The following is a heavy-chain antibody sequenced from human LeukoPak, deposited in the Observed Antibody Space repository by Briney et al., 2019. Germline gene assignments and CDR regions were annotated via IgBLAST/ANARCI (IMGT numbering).Heavy chain of an antibody. D-gene: IGHD3-10*02. CDR1: GGTFSSYA. J-gene: IGHJ4*02. Sequence: SVKVSCKASGGTFSSYAISWVRQAPGQGLEWMGRIIPIFGTANYAQKFQGRVTITTDESTSTAYMELSSLRSEDTAVYYYARDSYYVRPFDYWGQGTLVTVSS. CDR3: ARDSYYVRPFDY. CDR2: IIPIFGTA. V-gene: IGHV1-69*05.